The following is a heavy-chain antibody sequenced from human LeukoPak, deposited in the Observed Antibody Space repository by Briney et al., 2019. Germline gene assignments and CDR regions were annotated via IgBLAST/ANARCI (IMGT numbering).Heavy chain of an antibody. CDR2: IIPIFGTA. CDR3: ARGGYCTNGVCPFDY. V-gene: IGHV1-69*13. CDR1: GYTFTSYG. D-gene: IGHD2-8*01. Sequence: GASVKVSCKASGYTFTSYGISWVRQAPGQGLEWMGGIIPIFGTANYAQKFQGRVTITADESTSTAYMELSSLRSEDTAVYYCARGGYCTNGVCPFDYWGQGTLVTVSS. J-gene: IGHJ4*02.